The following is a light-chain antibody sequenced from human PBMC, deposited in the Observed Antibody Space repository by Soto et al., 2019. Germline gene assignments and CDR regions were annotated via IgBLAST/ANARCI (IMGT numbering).Light chain of an antibody. Sequence: DIPMTQSPSSLSASVGDRVIITCRASQGIRTWLAWYQQKPGRAPNLLIYSASTLQTGVPSRFSGSGSGTDFTLTISSLQPEEFATYYCQQANSLPVTFGQGTRLEIK. J-gene: IGKJ5*01. V-gene: IGKV1D-12*01. CDR2: SAS. CDR3: QQANSLPVT. CDR1: QGIRTW.